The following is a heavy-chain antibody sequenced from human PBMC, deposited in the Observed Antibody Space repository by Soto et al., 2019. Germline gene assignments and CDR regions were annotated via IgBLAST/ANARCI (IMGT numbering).Heavy chain of an antibody. Sequence: PGGSLRLSCAASGFTFSSYAMHWVRQAPGKGLEWVAVISYDGSNKYYADSVKGRFTISRDNSKNTLYLQMNSLRAEDTAVYYCARDLFDSGYLGPFDYWGQGTLVTVSS. J-gene: IGHJ4*02. D-gene: IGHD3-22*01. V-gene: IGHV3-30-3*01. CDR1: GFTFSSYA. CDR3: ARDLFDSGYLGPFDY. CDR2: ISYDGSNK.